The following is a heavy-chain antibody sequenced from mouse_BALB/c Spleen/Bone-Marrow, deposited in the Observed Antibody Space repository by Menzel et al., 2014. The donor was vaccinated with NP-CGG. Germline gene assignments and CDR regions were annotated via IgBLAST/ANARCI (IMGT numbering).Heavy chain of an antibody. CDR1: GFNIKDTY. Sequence: VQLQQSGAELVKPGGSVKLSCTVSGFNIKDTYMQRVKQRPEQGPEWLGMFDSPNGNTKYRPTFQGKATITADTSSNAECLQLNSLTSEDAAVYYCPSYYCGSSLFAYWGKGTLFTVSA. J-gene: IGHJ3*01. V-gene: IGHV14-3*02. CDR3: PSYYCGSSLFAY. D-gene: IGHD1-1*01. CDR2: FDSPNGNT.